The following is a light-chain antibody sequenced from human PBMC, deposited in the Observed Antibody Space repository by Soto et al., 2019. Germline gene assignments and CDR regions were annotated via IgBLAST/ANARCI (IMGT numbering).Light chain of an antibody. V-gene: IGKV3-20*01. CDR1: QSAGNF. Sequence: ILMTQSRATLYVSPGETASLSCRASQSAGNFLAWYQQKPGQPPRLLIYGETFRATGIPDRFSGSGSGTDFTLTINRLEPEDFAVYYCQWSGGSVSFGGGTKVDIK. J-gene: IGKJ4*01. CDR3: QWSGGSVS. CDR2: GET.